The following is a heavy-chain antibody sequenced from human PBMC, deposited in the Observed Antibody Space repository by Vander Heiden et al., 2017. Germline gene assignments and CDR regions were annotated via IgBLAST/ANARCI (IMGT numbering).Heavy chain of an antibody. Sequence: QVQLVQSGAEVKKPGSSVKVSCKASGGTFSSYAIRWVRQAPGQGLEWMGGIIPIFGTANYAQKFQGRVTITADESTSTAYMELSSLRSEDTAVYYCAREEDCSSTSCYSKVLQNWFDPWGQGTLVTVSS. J-gene: IGHJ5*02. CDR2: IIPIFGTA. CDR3: AREEDCSSTSCYSKVLQNWFDP. D-gene: IGHD2-2*02. V-gene: IGHV1-69*01. CDR1: GGTFSSYA.